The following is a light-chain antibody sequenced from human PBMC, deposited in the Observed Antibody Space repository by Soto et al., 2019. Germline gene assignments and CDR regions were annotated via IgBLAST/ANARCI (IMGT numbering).Light chain of an antibody. J-gene: IGLJ1*01. Sequence: QSALTQPRSVSGSPGQSVTISCTGTSSDVGGYNYDSWYQQHPGKAPKLMIYDVSKRPSGVPDRFSGSKSGNTASLTISGLQAEDEADYYCCSYAGSYTLVFGTGTKVTVL. CDR1: SSDVGGYNY. CDR2: DVS. CDR3: CSYAGSYTLV. V-gene: IGLV2-11*01.